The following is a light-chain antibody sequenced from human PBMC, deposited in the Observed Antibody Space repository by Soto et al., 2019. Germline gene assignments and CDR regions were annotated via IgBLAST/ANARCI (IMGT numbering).Light chain of an antibody. Sequence: QSALTQPASVSGSPGQSIAISCTGTSSDVGAYNYVSWYQQYPGKAPKLMIYDVSNRPSGVSNRFSGSKSGNTASLTISGLQDEDEADYYCSSYTTTSLYVFGAGTKLTVL. J-gene: IGLJ1*01. CDR1: SSDVGAYNY. V-gene: IGLV2-14*01. CDR3: SSYTTTSLYV. CDR2: DVS.